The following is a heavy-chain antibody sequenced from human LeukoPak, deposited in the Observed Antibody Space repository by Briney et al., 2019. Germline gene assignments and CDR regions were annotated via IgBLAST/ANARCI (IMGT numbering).Heavy chain of an antibody. D-gene: IGHD3-10*01. CDR2: IYPDDSDA. J-gene: IGHJ4*02. V-gene: IGHV5-51*01. Sequence: GESLKISCKGSGYIFTSYWIAWVRQMPGKGLEWKRIIYPDDSDARYSPSFQGQVTISADKSISTAYLQWSSLKASDTAIYYCARPPQYYYSSRKYYFDFWGQGTLVTVSS. CDR3: ARPPQYYYSSRKYYFDF. CDR1: GYIFTSYW.